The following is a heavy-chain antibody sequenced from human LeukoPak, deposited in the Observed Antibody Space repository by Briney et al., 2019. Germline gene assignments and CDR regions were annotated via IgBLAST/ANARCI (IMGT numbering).Heavy chain of an antibody. V-gene: IGHV1-69*10. CDR2: IIPIFGIA. Sequence: SVKVSCKASGYSFTGYYMHWVRQAPGQGLEWMGWIIPIFGIANYAQKFQGRVTITADKSTSTAYMELSSLRSEDTAVYYCARGAVVVITTPLDYWGQGTLVTVSS. D-gene: IGHD3-22*01. J-gene: IGHJ4*02. CDR1: GYSFTGYY. CDR3: ARGAVVVITTPLDY.